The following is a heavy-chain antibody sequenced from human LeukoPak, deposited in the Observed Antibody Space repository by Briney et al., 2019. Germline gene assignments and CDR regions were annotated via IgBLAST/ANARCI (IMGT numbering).Heavy chain of an antibody. CDR2: ISTGTYK. CDR3: TKDQDYREMWTYYYMDV. V-gene: IGHV3-69-1*01. D-gene: IGHD5-24*01. CDR1: GFRFSNFE. J-gene: IGHJ6*03. Sequence: GGSLRLSCVTSGFRFSNFEMNWVRQPPGKGLEWVSHISTGTYKAYADSVKGRFTISRDNAKNSLYLQMSSLRAEDTAVYYCTKDQDYREMWTYYYMDVWGKGTTVIVSS.